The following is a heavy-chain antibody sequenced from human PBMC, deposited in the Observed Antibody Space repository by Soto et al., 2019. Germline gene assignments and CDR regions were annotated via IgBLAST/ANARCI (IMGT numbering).Heavy chain of an antibody. D-gene: IGHD4-17*01. J-gene: IGHJ4*02. CDR1: GFTFSSYW. Sequence: RRLSCAASGFTFSSYWMSWVRQAPGKGLEWVANIKQDGSEKYYVDSVKGRFTISRDNAKNSLYLQMNSLRAEDTAVYYCARVTRGDYYYFDYWGQGTLVTVSS. CDR2: IKQDGSEK. CDR3: ARVTRGDYYYFDY. V-gene: IGHV3-7*03.